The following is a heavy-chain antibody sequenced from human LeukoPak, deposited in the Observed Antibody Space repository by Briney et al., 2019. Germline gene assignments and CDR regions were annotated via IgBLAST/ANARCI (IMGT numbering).Heavy chain of an antibody. V-gene: IGHV4-30-2*01. J-gene: IGHJ4*02. CDR2: IYHSGST. CDR3: AREKDASLYGINLFDY. D-gene: IGHD4-17*01. Sequence: PSETLSLTCTVSGGSISSGGYYWSWIRQPPGKGLEWIGYIYHSGSTYYSPSLRSRVTISVDRSKNQFSLKLSSVTAADTAVYYCAREKDASLYGINLFDYWGQGTLVTVSS. CDR1: GGSISSGGYY.